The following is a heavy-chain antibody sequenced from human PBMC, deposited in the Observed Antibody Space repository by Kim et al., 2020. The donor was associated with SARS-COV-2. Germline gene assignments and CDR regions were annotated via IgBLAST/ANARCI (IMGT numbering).Heavy chain of an antibody. D-gene: IGHD3-10*01. CDR3: ARDLGGSGSYYTPFDY. Sequence: KFQGRVTVPADKSTSTAYMELSSLRSEDTAVYYCARDLGGSGSYYTPFDYWGQGTLVTVSS. J-gene: IGHJ4*02. V-gene: IGHV1-69*04.